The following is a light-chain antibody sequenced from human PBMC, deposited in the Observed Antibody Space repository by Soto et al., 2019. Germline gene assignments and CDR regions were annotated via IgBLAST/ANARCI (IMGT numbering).Light chain of an antibody. Sequence: QSVLTQPPSASGTPGQRVTISCSGSSSNIGSNTVHWYHQLPGTAPKLLIYGNSQRPSGVPDRFSGSKSGTSASLAISGLQSEDEGDYYCAAWADSLNGPVFGGGTKVTVL. CDR2: GNS. V-gene: IGLV1-44*01. CDR1: SSNIGSNT. J-gene: IGLJ2*01. CDR3: AAWADSLNGPV.